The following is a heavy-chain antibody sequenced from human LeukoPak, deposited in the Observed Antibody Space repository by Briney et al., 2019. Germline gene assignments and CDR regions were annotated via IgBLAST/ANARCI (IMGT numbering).Heavy chain of an antibody. CDR2: IIHIFGTA. CDR3: ARAPMTTVTVDGLPYYYYYYMDV. D-gene: IGHD4-11*01. Sequence: SVKVSCKASGGTFSSYAISWVRQAPGQGLEWMGGIIHIFGTANYAQKFQGRVTITTDESTSTAYMELSSLRSEDTAVYYCARAPMTTVTVDGLPYYYYYYMDVWGKGTTVTVSS. V-gene: IGHV1-69*05. CDR1: GGTFSSYA. J-gene: IGHJ6*03.